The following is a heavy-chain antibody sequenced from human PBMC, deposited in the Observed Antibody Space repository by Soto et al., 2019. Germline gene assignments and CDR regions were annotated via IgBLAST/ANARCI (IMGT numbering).Heavy chain of an antibody. J-gene: IGHJ4*02. CDR2: INPSGGST. D-gene: IGHD1-26*01. CDR1: GYTFTSYY. Sequence: QVQLVQSGAEVKKPGASVKVSCKASGYTFTSYYMHWVRQAPGQGLEWMGIINPSGGSTSYAQKCQDRVTMTRDTPTSTVYVELSSLRSEDAAVYYCARDLRWELLFDYWGQGTLVTGSS. V-gene: IGHV1-46*01. CDR3: ARDLRWELLFDY.